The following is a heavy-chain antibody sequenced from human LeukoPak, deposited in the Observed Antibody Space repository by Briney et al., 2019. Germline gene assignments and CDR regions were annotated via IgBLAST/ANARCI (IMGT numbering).Heavy chain of an antibody. CDR1: GGSFTDYF. D-gene: IGHD3-22*01. Sequence: SETLSLTCTVFGGSFTDYFWTWIRHSPGKGLEWIGEINDYTGDTNYNPSLNSRVSISLEKSKNQFSLELRSVTAADTAVYYCARGRIAKIVVVHSFSYGMDVWGQGTTVTVYS. CDR2: INDYTGDT. CDR3: ARGRIAKIVVVHSFSYGMDV. J-gene: IGHJ6*02. V-gene: IGHV4-34*01.